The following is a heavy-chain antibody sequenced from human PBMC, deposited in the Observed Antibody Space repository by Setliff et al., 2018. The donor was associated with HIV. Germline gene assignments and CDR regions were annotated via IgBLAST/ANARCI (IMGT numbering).Heavy chain of an antibody. V-gene: IGHV4-38-2*02. D-gene: IGHD1-26*01. CDR2: IYHSGIT. CDR3: ARLGYSGSLVGAFDI. J-gene: IGHJ3*02. Sequence: KASETLSLTCTVSGYSISSGYYWGWIRQPPGKGLEWIGSIYHSGITYYNSSLKSRVTISVDTSKNQFSLNLTSVTAADTAVYYFARLGYSGSLVGAFDIWGQGTMVTVSS. CDR1: GYSISSGYY.